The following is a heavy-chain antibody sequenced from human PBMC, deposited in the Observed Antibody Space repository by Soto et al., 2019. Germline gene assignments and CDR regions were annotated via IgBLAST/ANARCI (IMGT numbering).Heavy chain of an antibody. V-gene: IGHV3-30*03. CDR3: ARQRSMDV. CDR1: GFTFSSYS. J-gene: IGHJ6*02. CDR2: ISYDGSNK. Sequence: PGGSLRLSCAASGFTFSSYSMNWVRQAPGKGLEWVAVISYDGSNKYYADSVKGRFTISRDNSKNTLYLQMNSLRAEDTAVYYSARQRSMDVWGQGTTVTVSS.